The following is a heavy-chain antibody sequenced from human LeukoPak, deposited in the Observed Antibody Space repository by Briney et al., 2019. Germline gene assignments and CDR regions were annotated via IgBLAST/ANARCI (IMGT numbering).Heavy chain of an antibody. CDR2: INPSGGST. D-gene: IGHD4-17*01. Sequence: ASVKVSCKASGYTFTSYFMHWVRQAPGQGLDWMGIINPSGGSTSYAQKFQGRVTMTRDTSTSTVYMELSSLRSEDTAVYYCARDSADYGDYDYWGQGTLVTVPS. V-gene: IGHV1-46*01. CDR1: GYTFTSYF. CDR3: ARDSADYGDYDY. J-gene: IGHJ4*02.